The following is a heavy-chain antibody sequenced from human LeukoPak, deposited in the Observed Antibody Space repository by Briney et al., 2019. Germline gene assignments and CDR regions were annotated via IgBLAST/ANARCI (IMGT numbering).Heavy chain of an antibody. V-gene: IGHV4-59*01. CDR2: IYYSGST. CDR3: ARVDLRYFDWLSTYYFDY. Sequence: KPSETLPLTCTASGGSISSYYWSWIRQPPGKGLEWIGYIYYSGSTNYNPSLKSRVTISVDTSKNQFSLKLSSVTAADTAVYYCARVDLRYFDWLSTYYFDYWGQGTLVTVSS. J-gene: IGHJ4*02. CDR1: GGSISSYY. D-gene: IGHD3-9*01.